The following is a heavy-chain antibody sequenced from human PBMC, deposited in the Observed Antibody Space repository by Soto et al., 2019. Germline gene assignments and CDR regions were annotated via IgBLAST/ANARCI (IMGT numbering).Heavy chain of an antibody. Sequence: SETLSLTCTVSGGSISSGIYYWSWIRRDPGTGLEWIGHIYYSGSTYYNPSLKSRVSISVDTSKNQFSLKLTSVTAADTAVYYCAXVARGRVVGATPPCFDYWGQGTLVTVSS. CDR2: IYYSGST. V-gene: IGHV4-31*03. CDR1: GGSISSGIYY. CDR3: AXVARGRVVGATPPCFDY. D-gene: IGHD1-26*01. J-gene: IGHJ4*02.